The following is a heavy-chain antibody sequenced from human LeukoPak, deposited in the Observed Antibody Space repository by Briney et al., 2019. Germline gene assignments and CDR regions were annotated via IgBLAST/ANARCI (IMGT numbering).Heavy chain of an antibody. J-gene: IGHJ4*02. CDR1: GGSFSSYY. CDR3: ASILITMVRVVIIRTLDY. Sequence: PSETLSLTCTVPGGSFSSYYGSWIRQPPGKGLEWIGYIYYSGSTNFNPSLKSRVTISVDTSKNQFSLKLSSVTAADTAVYYCASILITMVRVVIIRTLDYWGQGTLVTVSS. CDR2: IYYSGST. V-gene: IGHV4-59*01. D-gene: IGHD3-10*01.